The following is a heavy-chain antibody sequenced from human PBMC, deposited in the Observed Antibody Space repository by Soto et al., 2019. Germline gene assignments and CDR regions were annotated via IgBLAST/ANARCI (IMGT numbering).Heavy chain of an antibody. Sequence: TVGPLRLSCAASGFTFSTSGINWVRQAPGKGLEWVALVSTDGSMKFYADSVKGRFTISRDNSKNTVSLQMNSLRGEDTAVYYCAKRWSNGYLDHWGQGTLVTVSS. CDR1: GFTFSTSG. CDR3: AKRWSNGYLDH. V-gene: IGHV3-30*18. J-gene: IGHJ4*02. D-gene: IGHD2-8*01. CDR2: VSTDGSMK.